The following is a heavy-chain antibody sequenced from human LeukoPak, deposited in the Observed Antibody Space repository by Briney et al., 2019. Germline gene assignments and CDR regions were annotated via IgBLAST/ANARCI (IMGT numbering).Heavy chain of an antibody. J-gene: IGHJ4*02. CDR3: AREYSSGWYVAAAFDY. V-gene: IGHV1-2*02. CDR1: GCTFTGYY. D-gene: IGHD6-19*01. Sequence: ASVKVSCKASGCTFTGYYMHWVRQAPGQGLEWMGWINPNSGGTNYAQKFQGRVTMTRDTSISTAYMELSRLRSDDTAVYYCAREYSSGWYVAAAFDYWGQGTLVTVSS. CDR2: INPNSGGT.